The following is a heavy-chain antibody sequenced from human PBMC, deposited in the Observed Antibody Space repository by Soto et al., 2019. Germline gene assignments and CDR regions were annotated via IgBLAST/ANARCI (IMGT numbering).Heavy chain of an antibody. J-gene: IGHJ5*02. V-gene: IGHV3-23*01. CDR3: AKGQSGPLDWFDP. CDR2: ISGSGSNP. D-gene: IGHD3-3*01. Sequence: LRLSCAASGFTFSSYAMSWVRQAPGQGLEWVSAISGSGSNPYYADSVKGRFTISRDNSKNTLYLQMKSLRAEATAVYYCAKGQSGPLDWFDPWGQGTLVTVSS. CDR1: GFTFSSYA.